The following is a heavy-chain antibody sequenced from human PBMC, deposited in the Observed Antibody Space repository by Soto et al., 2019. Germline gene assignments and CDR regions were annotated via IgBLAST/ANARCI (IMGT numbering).Heavy chain of an antibody. CDR2: MTSDGSSK. CDR3: ARVRVIRYTGYELDL. D-gene: IGHD3-9*01. Sequence: QMQLLESGGGVVQPGKALRLSCAASGFAFNSHSMHWVRQAPGKGLEWMALMTSDGSSKFYADSVKGRCTISRDNSKNTLYLEMNSLRSEDTAVYYCARVRVIRYTGYELDLWCQGTLVTVSS. CDR1: GFAFNSHS. V-gene: IGHV3-30-3*01. J-gene: IGHJ5*02.